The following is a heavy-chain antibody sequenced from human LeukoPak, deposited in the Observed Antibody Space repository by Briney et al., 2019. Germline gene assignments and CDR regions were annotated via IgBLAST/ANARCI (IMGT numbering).Heavy chain of an antibody. V-gene: IGHV1-18*01. D-gene: IGHD2-2*01. CDR2: ISAYNGNT. CDR3: ARDHALGVVVPAAMQIDY. CDR1: GYIFTSYG. J-gene: IGHJ4*02. Sequence: ASVKVSCKASGYIFTSYGISWMRQAPGQGLEWMGWISAYNGNTSYAQKLQGRVTMTTDTSTSTAYMVLRSLRSDDTAVYYCARDHALGVVVPAAMQIDYWGQGTLVTVSS.